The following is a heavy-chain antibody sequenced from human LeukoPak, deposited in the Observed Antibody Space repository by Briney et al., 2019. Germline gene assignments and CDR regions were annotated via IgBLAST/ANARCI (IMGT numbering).Heavy chain of an antibody. CDR1: GFTFSSYG. CDR3: AKTMVRGVIFARPPGY. J-gene: IGHJ4*02. D-gene: IGHD3-10*01. V-gene: IGHV3-30*18. Sequence: TGGSLRLSCAASGFTFSSYGMHWVRQAPGKGLEWVAVISYDGSNKYYADSVKGRFTISRDNSKNTLYLQMNSLRAEDTAVYYCAKTMVRGVIFARPPGYWGQGTLVTVSS. CDR2: ISYDGSNK.